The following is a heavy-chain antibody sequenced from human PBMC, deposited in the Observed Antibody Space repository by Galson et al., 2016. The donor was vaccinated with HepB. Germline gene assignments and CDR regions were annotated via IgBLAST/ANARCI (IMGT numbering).Heavy chain of an antibody. V-gene: IGHV6-1*01. Sequence: CAISGDSVSSTGASWNWIRQSPSRGLEWLGRTYYRSKWYNSYAVSVEGRITINPDTSKNQFSLQLNSVTPEDTAVYYCARSPLWGRPTFSSWGQGTLATVSS. CDR3: ARSPLWGRPTFSS. CDR1: GDSVSSTGAS. CDR2: TYYRSKWYN. D-gene: IGHD2/OR15-2a*01. J-gene: IGHJ5*02.